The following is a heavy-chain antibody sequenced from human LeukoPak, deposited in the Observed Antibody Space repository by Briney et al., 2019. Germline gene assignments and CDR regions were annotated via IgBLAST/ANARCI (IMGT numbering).Heavy chain of an antibody. J-gene: IGHJ6*02. V-gene: IGHV4-34*01. CDR3: ARGRGFRARAYYYGMVV. D-gene: IGHD3-10*01. Sequence: SETLSLTCAVYGGSFSGYYWSWIRQPPGKGLEWIGEINHSGSTNYNPSLKSRVTISVDTSKNQFSLKLSSVTAADTAVYYCARGRGFRARAYYYGMVVWGQGTTVTVSS. CDR1: GGSFSGYY. CDR2: INHSGST.